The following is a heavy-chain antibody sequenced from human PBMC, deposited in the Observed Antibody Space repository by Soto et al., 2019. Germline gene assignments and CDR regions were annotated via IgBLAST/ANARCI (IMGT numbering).Heavy chain of an antibody. V-gene: IGHV3-48*03. Sequence: EVQLVESGGGLVQPGGSLRLSCAASGFTFSSYEMNWVRQAPGKGLEWVSYISSSGSTIYYADSVKGRFTISRDNAKNSLYLQMNSLRAEDTAVYYCARSANSSGWYEEGADYYYYGMDVWGQGTTVTVSS. CDR1: GFTFSSYE. J-gene: IGHJ6*02. CDR3: ARSANSSGWYEEGADYYYYGMDV. CDR2: ISSSGSTI. D-gene: IGHD6-19*01.